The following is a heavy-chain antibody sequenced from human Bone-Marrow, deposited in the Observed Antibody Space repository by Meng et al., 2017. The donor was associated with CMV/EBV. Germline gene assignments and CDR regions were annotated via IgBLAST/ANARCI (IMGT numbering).Heavy chain of an antibody. Sequence: ASVKVSCKASEYTFIDHHMHWVRQAPGQGLEWMGWINPYSGDTKYAQKFQGRVTLSRDTSISTAYMDLSRLRSEDTAVYYCAREKRDYWGQGTLVTVSS. CDR1: EYTFIDHH. CDR3: AREKRDY. V-gene: IGHV1-2*02. J-gene: IGHJ4*02. D-gene: IGHD6-25*01. CDR2: INPYSGDT.